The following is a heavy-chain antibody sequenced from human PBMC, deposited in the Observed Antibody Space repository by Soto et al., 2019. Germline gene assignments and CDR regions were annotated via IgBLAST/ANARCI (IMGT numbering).Heavy chain of an antibody. V-gene: IGHV4-30-2*05. D-gene: IGHD3-10*01. CDR1: GGSISSGGYS. CDR2: IYHSGST. Sequence: PSETLSLTCAVSGGSISSGGYSWSWIRQPPGKGLEWIGYIYHSGSTYYNPSLKSRVTISVDTSKNQFSLKLSSVTAADTAVYYCARRPLGPGDWFDPWGQGTLVTVSS. CDR3: ARRPLGPGDWFDP. J-gene: IGHJ5*02.